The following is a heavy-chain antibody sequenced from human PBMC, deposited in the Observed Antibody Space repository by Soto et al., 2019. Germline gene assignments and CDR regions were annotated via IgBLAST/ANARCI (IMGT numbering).Heavy chain of an antibody. D-gene: IGHD3-22*01. J-gene: IGHJ1*01. CDR1: GGTFSSYT. Sequence: SVKVSCKASGGTFSSYTISWVRQAPGQGLEWMGRIIPILGIANYAQKFQGRVTITADKSTSTAYMELSSPRSEDTAVYYCARVWYYYDSSGYIWEAEYFQNWGQGTLVTVS. CDR3: ARVWYYYDSSGYIWEAEYFQN. V-gene: IGHV1-69*02. CDR2: IIPILGIA.